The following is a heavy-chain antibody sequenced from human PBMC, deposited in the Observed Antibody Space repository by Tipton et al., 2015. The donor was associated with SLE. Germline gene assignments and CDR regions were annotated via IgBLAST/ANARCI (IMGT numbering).Heavy chain of an antibody. V-gene: IGHV4-59*06. J-gene: IGHJ4*02. D-gene: IGHD6-13*01. CDR2: IYYSGST. CDR1: GGSISSHY. CDR3: AREGNGQQLGY. Sequence: GLVKPSETLSLTCTVSGGSISSHYWSWIRQHPGKGLEWIGYIYYSGSTYYNPSLKSRVTISVDTSKNQFSLKLSSVTAADTAVYYCAREGNGQQLGYWGQGTLVTVSS.